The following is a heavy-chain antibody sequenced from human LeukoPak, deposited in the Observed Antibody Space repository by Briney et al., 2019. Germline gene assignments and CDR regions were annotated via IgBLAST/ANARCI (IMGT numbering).Heavy chain of an antibody. D-gene: IGHD3-22*01. CDR2: ISGSGGGGST. J-gene: IGHJ4*02. Sequence: PGGSLRLSCAASGFTFSSYAMSWVRQAPGKGLEWVSAISGSGGGGSTYYADSVKGRFTISRDNSRNTLYLQMNSLRAEDTAVYYCAKSDSSGYPVDWGQGTLVTVSS. CDR1: GFTFSSYA. CDR3: AKSDSSGYPVD. V-gene: IGHV3-23*01.